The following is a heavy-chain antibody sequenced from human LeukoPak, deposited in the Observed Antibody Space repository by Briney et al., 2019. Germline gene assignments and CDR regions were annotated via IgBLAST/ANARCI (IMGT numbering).Heavy chain of an antibody. CDR3: ARKLAYCGSYCYDFDY. D-gene: IGHD2-21*02. CDR1: GSIFTSYW. Sequence: GASLQISCEGPGSIFTSYWIGWGRELPGKGVERRGIIYPGDTHTKDSTSLQGEVTISADKSSKTASLHWSSLKASDTAIYYCARKLAYCGSYCYDFDYWGQGTLVTVSS. V-gene: IGHV5-51*01. CDR2: IYPGDTHT. J-gene: IGHJ4*02.